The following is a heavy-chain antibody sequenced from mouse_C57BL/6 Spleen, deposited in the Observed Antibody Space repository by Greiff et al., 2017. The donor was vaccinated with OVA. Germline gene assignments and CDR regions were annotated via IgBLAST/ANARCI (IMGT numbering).Heavy chain of an antibody. J-gene: IGHJ4*01. V-gene: IGHV2-5*01. CDR3: AKNRGYYGSGEYYAMDY. CDR2: IWRGGST. D-gene: IGHD1-1*01. Sequence: QVQLKQSGPGLVQPSQSLSITCTVSGFSLTSYGVHWVRQSPGKGLEWLGVIWRGGSTDYNAAFMSRLSITKDNSKSQVFFKMNSLQADDTAIDYCAKNRGYYGSGEYYAMDYWGQGTSVTVSS. CDR1: GFSLTSYG.